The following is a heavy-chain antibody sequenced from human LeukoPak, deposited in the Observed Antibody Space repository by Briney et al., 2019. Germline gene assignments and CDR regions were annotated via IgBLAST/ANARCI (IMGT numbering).Heavy chain of an antibody. CDR2: IYSGGST. CDR1: GFSSYTFG. Sequence: GGSLRLSCAVSGFSSYTFGMSWVRQTPGKGLEWVSVIYSGGSTYYADSVKGRFTISRDNSKNTLYLQMNSLRAEDTAVYYCAREGGYFAFDYWGQGTLVTVSS. CDR3: AREGGYFAFDY. D-gene: IGHD3-22*01. V-gene: IGHV3-66*01. J-gene: IGHJ4*02.